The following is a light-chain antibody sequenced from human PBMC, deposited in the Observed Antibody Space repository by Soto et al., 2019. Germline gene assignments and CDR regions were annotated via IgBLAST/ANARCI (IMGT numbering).Light chain of an antibody. J-gene: IGLJ2*01. CDR2: GVT. CDR1: SSDVGAYNY. V-gene: IGLV2-8*01. Sequence: QSALTQPPSASGSPGQSVTIPCTGTSSDVGAYNYVSWYQQHPGKAPKLVIYGVTKRPSGVPDRFSGSKSGNTASLTVSGLQSDDEADYYCCSSGGRNGVVVFGGGTQLTVL. CDR3: CSSGGRNGVVV.